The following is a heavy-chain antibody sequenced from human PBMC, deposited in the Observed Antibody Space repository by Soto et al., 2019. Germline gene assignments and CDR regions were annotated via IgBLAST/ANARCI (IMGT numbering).Heavy chain of an antibody. CDR3: AKTRRTGSGSYRVYYYGMDV. CDR2: ISWDGGST. J-gene: IGHJ6*02. Sequence: VGSLRLSCAASGFTFDDYAMHWVRQAPGKGLEWVSLISWDGGSTYYVDSVKGRFTISRDNSKNSLYLQMNSLRAEDTALYYCAKTRRTGSGSYRVYYYGMDVWGQGTTVTVSS. CDR1: GFTFDDYA. V-gene: IGHV3-43D*03. D-gene: IGHD3-10*01.